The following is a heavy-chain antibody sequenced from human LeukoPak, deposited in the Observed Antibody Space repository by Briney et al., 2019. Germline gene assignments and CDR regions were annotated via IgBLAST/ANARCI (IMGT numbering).Heavy chain of an antibody. CDR2: IKQHGSEK. CDR1: GFTFNYTW. V-gene: IGHV3-7*01. Sequence: ESGGSLRLSCAASGFTFNYTWMIWVRQAPGRGLEGVATIKQHGSEKLYVDSVKGRFTISRDNTKSSLYLQMNRLGAEDTAVYYCARIGIDYLASYHFDYWGQGTLVTVSS. J-gene: IGHJ4*02. D-gene: IGHD2/OR15-2a*01. CDR3: ARIGIDYLASYHFDY.